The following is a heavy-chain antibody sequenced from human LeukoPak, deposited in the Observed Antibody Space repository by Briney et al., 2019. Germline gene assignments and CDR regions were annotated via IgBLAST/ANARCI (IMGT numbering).Heavy chain of an antibody. CDR3: ARRPGYCSGGSCLDY. CDR1: GYSFTSYW. D-gene: IGHD2-15*01. V-gene: IGHV5-51*01. Sequence: GESLKISCKGSGYSFTSYWIGWVRQMPGKGLEWMGIIYPGDSDTRYSPSFQGQVTISADKSISTAYLQWSSPKASDTAMYYCARRPGYCSGGSCLDYWGQGTLVTVSS. J-gene: IGHJ4*02. CDR2: IYPGDSDT.